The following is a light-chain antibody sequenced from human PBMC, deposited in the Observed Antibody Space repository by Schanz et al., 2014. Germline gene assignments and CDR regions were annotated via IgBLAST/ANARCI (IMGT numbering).Light chain of an antibody. Sequence: EIVLTQSPATLSLSPGERATLSCRASQSVSSYLAWYQQKPGQAPRLLIYGASSRATGIPDRFSGSGSGTDFTLTISRLEPEDFAVYYCQQYGSSRTFGQGTKVEIK. CDR3: QQYGSSRT. CDR1: QSVSSY. J-gene: IGKJ1*01. V-gene: IGKV3-20*01. CDR2: GAS.